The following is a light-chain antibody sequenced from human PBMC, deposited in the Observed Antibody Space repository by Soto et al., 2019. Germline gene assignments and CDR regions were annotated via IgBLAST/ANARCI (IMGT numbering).Light chain of an antibody. Sequence: EIVMTQSPATLSVSPGERVTLSCRASQNIGSTLAWYQQKPGQAPRLLIYLASTRATGIPARFGGSGSGTEFTLTISSLQSEDFAVYHCQQYGNSLYTFGQGTKLEIK. CDR3: QQYGNSLYT. CDR1: QNIGST. CDR2: LAS. J-gene: IGKJ2*01. V-gene: IGKV3-15*01.